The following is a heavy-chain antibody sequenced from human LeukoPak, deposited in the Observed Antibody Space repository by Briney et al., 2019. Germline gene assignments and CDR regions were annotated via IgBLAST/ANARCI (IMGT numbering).Heavy chain of an antibody. CDR2: IYSSGIT. Sequence: PSETLSLTCTVSGGSMFSYYWNWIRQPPGKGLGRIGYIYSSGITNYSPSLRSRGTISVATSRNQFSLRLTSVTAADTAIYYCARRAYYDSSGYHPTSGYFDLWGRGTLVTVSS. J-gene: IGHJ2*01. CDR3: ARRAYYDSSGYHPTSGYFDL. CDR1: GGSMFSYY. D-gene: IGHD3-22*01. V-gene: IGHV4-4*08.